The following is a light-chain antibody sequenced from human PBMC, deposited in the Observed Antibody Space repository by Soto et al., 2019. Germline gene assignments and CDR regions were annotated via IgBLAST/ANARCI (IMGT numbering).Light chain of an antibody. J-gene: IGKJ2*01. Sequence: EIVLTQSPATLSLSPGERATLSCRASQSISTYLAWYQQKPGQAPRLLIYDASDRATGIPARFSGSGSGTDFTLTISSLEPEDFAVYYCQHRRNWPPMYTFGQGTKLEIK. CDR1: QSISTY. CDR3: QHRRNWPPMYT. V-gene: IGKV3-11*01. CDR2: DAS.